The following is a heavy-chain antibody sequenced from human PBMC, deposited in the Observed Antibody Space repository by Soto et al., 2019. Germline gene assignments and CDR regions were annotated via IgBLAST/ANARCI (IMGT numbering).Heavy chain of an antibody. CDR3: ARLHDRGVFAH. J-gene: IGHJ4*02. CDR1: GFTFNMYA. CDR2: ITGSGVST. V-gene: IGHV3-23*01. Sequence: EVQLLESGGGLVQPGGSLTLSCTASGFTFNMYAMSWVRQAPGKALEWVSAITGSGVSTYYADSVKGRFTISRDNSKNSLYLQMNSLRAEDTAVYYCARLHDRGVFAHWGQGTLVTVSS.